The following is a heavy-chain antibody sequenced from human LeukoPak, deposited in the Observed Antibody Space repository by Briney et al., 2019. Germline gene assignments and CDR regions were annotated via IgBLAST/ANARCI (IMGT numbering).Heavy chain of an antibody. Sequence: SETLSLTCTVSGGSISSSSYYWGWIRQPPGKGLEWIGSIYYSGSTYYNPSLKSRVTISVDTSKNQFSLKLSSVTAADTAVYYCARWAAGLWDWGQGTLVTVSS. D-gene: IGHD6-13*01. CDR3: ARWAAGLWD. J-gene: IGHJ4*02. V-gene: IGHV4-39*07. CDR1: GGSISSSSYY. CDR2: IYYSGST.